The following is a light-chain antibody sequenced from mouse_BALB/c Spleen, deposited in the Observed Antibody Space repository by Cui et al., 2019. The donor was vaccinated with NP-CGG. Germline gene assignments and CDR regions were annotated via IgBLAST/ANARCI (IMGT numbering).Light chain of an antibody. CDR2: GTN. J-gene: IGLJ1*01. Sequence: VVTQESKLTTSPSSTVKLPCRSSTGAVTTSNYANWVQEKPDHLFTGLIGGTNNRAPGVPARFSGSLIGDKAALTITGAQTEDEAIYFCALWYSNHWVFGGGTKLTVL. V-gene: IGLV1*01. CDR3: ALWYSNHWV. CDR1: TGAVTTSNY.